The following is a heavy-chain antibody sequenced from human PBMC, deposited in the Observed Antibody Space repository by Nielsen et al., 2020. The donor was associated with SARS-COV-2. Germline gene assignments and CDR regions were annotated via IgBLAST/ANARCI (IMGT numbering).Heavy chain of an antibody. CDR1: GFTFSSYA. CDR3: AKDDVVRGDAYDI. Sequence: GESLKISCAASGFTFSSYAMSWVRQAPGKGLEWVSAISGSGGSTYYADSVKGRFTISRDNSRNTLYLQMNSLRVEDTATYFCAKDDVVRGDAYDIWGQGTVVTVSS. V-gene: IGHV3-23*01. D-gene: IGHD3-10*01. CDR2: ISGSGGST. J-gene: IGHJ3*02.